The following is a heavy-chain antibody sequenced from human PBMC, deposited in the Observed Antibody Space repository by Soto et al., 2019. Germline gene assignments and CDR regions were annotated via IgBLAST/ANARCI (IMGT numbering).Heavy chain of an antibody. J-gene: IGHJ5*02. CDR2: ITHSGNT. CDR1: GGSFSGYY. D-gene: IGHD6-6*01. Sequence: SETLSLTCAVYGGSFSGYYWSWIRQPPGKGLEWIGEITHSGNTNYNPSLKSRVTISVDTSKNQFSLKLSSVTAADTAVYYCARFFISSIDRWFDPWGQGTLVTVSS. CDR3: ARFFISSIDRWFDP. V-gene: IGHV4-34*01.